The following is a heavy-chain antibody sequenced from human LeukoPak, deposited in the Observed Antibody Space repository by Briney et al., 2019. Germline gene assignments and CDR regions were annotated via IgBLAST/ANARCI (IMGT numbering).Heavy chain of an antibody. CDR1: GFTFGSYW. J-gene: IGHJ4*02. CDR2: IKEDGSDK. Sequence: GGSLRLSCAASGFTFGSYWMSWVRQAPGKRLEWMATIKEDGSDKYYVDSVKGRFTISRDNVKNSVYLQMNSLRAEDTAVYYCAREKNLGTWGQGTLVTVSP. CDR3: AREKNLGT. D-gene: IGHD1-14*01. V-gene: IGHV3-7*05.